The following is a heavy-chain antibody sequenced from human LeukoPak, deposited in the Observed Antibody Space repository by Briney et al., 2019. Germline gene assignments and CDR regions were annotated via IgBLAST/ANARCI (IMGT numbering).Heavy chain of an antibody. Sequence: GGSLRLSCAASGFTSSSYGMSWVRQAPGKGLEWVSAISGSGGSTYYADSVKGRFTISRDNSKNTLYLQMNSLRAEDTAVYYCARDYGGSSPFDYWGQGTLVTVSS. CDR3: ARDYGGSSPFDY. V-gene: IGHV3-23*01. CDR2: ISGSGGST. D-gene: IGHD4-23*01. J-gene: IGHJ4*02. CDR1: GFTSSSYG.